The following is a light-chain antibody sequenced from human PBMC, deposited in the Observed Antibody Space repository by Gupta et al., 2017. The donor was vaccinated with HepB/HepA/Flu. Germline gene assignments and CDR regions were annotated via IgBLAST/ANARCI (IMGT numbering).Light chain of an antibody. Sequence: EIVLTHSPVTLSLSPGERATLSCRASQSVSSRYLPWYQLKPGQAPRFLIYGTSSRATGIPDRLSGSGCGTDFTLSISRLEPEDFAVYYCQKYGSSPLTFGGGTKVAIK. CDR2: GTS. CDR1: QSVSSRY. CDR3: QKYGSSPLT. J-gene: IGKJ4*01. V-gene: IGKV3-20*01.